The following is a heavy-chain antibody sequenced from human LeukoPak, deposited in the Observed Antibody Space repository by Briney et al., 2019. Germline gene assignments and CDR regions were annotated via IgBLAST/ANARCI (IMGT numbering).Heavy chain of an antibody. Sequence: GGSLRLSCAASGFTFSSYAMSWVRQAPGKGLEWVANIKQDGSEKYYVDSVKGRFTISRDNAKNSLYLQMNSLRAEDTAMYYCARDSAGNDYWGQGTLVTVSS. CDR1: GFTFSSYA. V-gene: IGHV3-7*01. D-gene: IGHD6-13*01. CDR3: ARDSAGNDY. J-gene: IGHJ4*02. CDR2: IKQDGSEK.